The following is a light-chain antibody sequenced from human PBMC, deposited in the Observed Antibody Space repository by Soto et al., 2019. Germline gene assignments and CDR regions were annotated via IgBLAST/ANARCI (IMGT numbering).Light chain of an antibody. CDR1: QSVGSTC. V-gene: IGKV3-20*01. CDR2: DTS. CDR3: QQCGVSPWT. Sequence: FVLTQSPVTLSLSPGEGATLSCRASQSVGSTCLAWYQQKPSQAPRLLIYDTSSRATGIPARFSGSGSGTDFTLTISGLEPEDFAVYYCQQCGVSPWTFGQGTKVEI. J-gene: IGKJ1*01.